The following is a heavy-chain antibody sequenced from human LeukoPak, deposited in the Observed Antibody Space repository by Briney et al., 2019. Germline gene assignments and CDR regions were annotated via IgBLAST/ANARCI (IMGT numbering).Heavy chain of an antibody. CDR2: FDPEDGET. Sequence: GASVKVSCKVSGYTLTELSMHWVRQAPGKGLEWMGGFDPEDGETIYAQKFQGRVTMTEDTSTDTAYMELSSLRSEDTAVYYCATDRAYYYGSGSYWCFDYWGQGTLVTVSS. D-gene: IGHD3-10*01. CDR3: ATDRAYYYGSGSYWCFDY. CDR1: GYTLTELS. V-gene: IGHV1-24*01. J-gene: IGHJ4*02.